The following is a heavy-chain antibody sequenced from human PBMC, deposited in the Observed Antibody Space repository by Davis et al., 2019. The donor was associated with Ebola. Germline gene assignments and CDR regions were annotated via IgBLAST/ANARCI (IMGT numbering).Heavy chain of an antibody. V-gene: IGHV3-20*04. J-gene: IGHJ4*02. D-gene: IGHD3-3*01. CDR3: ARDGDYDFWSGYSIPFDY. Sequence: GGSLRLSCGASGFTFDDYAMTWVRQAPGKGLEWVSGINWNGGSSGYADSVKGRFTISRDNSKNTLYLQMNSLRAEDTAVYYCARDGDYDFWSGYSIPFDYWGQGTLVTVSS. CDR2: INWNGGSS. CDR1: GFTFDDYA.